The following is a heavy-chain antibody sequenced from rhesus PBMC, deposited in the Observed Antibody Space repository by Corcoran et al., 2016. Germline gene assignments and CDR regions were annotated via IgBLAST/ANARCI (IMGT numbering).Heavy chain of an antibody. CDR1: GFTFSAHY. CDR3: ARVGKYSNAAGTVDY. V-gene: IGHV4S5*01. D-gene: IGHD1-14*01. Sequence: VQLVESGGGLVQPGGSLRLSCVASGFTFSAHYMDWVRQASGKGLEWIGYIGGSSGTTNYNPCLKSRVSISKDTSKNQVSLKLSSVTAADTAVYFCARVGKYSNAAGTVDYWGQGVLVTVSS. J-gene: IGHJ4*01. CDR2: IGGSSGTT.